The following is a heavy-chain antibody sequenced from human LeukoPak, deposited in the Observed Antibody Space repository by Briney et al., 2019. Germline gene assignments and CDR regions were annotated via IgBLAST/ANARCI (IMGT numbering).Heavy chain of an antibody. D-gene: IGHD2-2*01. V-gene: IGHV3-23*01. CDR3: AKGVYCSGTSCYDSNFYFYMDV. J-gene: IGHJ6*03. CDR2: ISGSGTTT. CDR1: GFTFSSYA. Sequence: GGSLRLSCAASGFTFSSYAMSWVRQAPGKGLEWVSGISGSGTTTSYADSVKGRFTISRDNSKKMLYLQMHSLRADDTAVYYCAKGVYCSGTSCYDSNFYFYMDVWGKGTTVTISS.